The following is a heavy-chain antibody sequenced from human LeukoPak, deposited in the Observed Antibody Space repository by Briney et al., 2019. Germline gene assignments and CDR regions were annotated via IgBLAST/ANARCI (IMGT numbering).Heavy chain of an antibody. CDR1: GLTFSSYW. Sequence: GGALRLSCAASGLTFSSYWMTWVRQAPGKGLEWVATIKYDGSETYYVDSVRGRFSISRDNAKNSLYLQMNSLSAEDTAVYYCARDSTLSNYWGQGTLVTVSS. CDR2: IKYDGSET. V-gene: IGHV3-7*04. D-gene: IGHD3-16*01. CDR3: ARDSTLSNY. J-gene: IGHJ4*02.